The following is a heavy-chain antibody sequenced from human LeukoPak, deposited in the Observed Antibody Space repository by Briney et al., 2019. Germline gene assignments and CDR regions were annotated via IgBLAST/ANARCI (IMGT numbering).Heavy chain of an antibody. CDR3: AIYYYGSGSYSRSSGY. Sequence: SETLSLTCTVSGGSISNYYWSWIRQPPGKGLEWIGEINHSGSTNYNPSLKSRVTISVDTSKNQFSLKLSSVTAADTAVYYCAIYYYGSGSYSRSSGYWGQGTLVTVSS. D-gene: IGHD3-10*01. CDR1: GGSISNYY. V-gene: IGHV4-34*01. CDR2: INHSGST. J-gene: IGHJ4*02.